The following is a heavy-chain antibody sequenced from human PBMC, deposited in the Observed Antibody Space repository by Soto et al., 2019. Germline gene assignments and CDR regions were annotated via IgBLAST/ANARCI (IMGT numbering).Heavy chain of an antibody. V-gene: IGHV4-4*02. CDR2: VYHSGST. D-gene: IGHD4-17*01. Sequence: QVQLQESGPGLVKPSGTLSLTCAVSGDSISSPHWWSWVRQSPGKGLEWIGEVYHSGSTDYNPSLMNRVTMSVDKSKNQFSLTVTSVTAADTAVYYWTRYMTRYGDDYYYKMDVWGQGATVTVSS. CDR1: GDSISSPHW. J-gene: IGHJ6*02. CDR3: TRYMTRYGDDYYYKMDV.